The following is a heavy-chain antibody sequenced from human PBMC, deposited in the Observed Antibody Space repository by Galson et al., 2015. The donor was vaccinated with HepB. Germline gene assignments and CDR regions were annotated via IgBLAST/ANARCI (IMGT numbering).Heavy chain of an antibody. CDR2: IYYSGST. CDR1: GGSISSSSYY. V-gene: IGHV4-39*02. D-gene: IGHD4-23*01. J-gene: IGHJ4*02. CDR3: ARERLPTTVVTPPDY. Sequence: ETLSLTCTVSGGSISSSSYYWGWIRQPPGKGLGWIGSIYYSGSTYYDPSLKSRVTISVDTSENQFSLKLSSVTAADTAVYYCARERLPTTVVTPPDYWGQGTLVTVSS.